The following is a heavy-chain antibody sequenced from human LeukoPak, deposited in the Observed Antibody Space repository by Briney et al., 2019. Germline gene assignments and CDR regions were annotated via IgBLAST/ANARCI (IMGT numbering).Heavy chain of an antibody. Sequence: KPGGSLRFSCAASGFTVSSNYMSWVRQAPGKGLEWVSAIIGSGSSTYYADSVKGRFTISRDNSKNTLFLQMNSLRAEDTAVYYCAKDRAQQLVLDFWGQGTLVTVSS. CDR1: GFTVSSNY. CDR3: AKDRAQQLVLDF. CDR2: IIGSGSST. J-gene: IGHJ4*02. D-gene: IGHD6-13*01. V-gene: IGHV3-23*01.